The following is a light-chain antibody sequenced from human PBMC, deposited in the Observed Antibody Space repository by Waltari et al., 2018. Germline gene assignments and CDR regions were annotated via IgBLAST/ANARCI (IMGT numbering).Light chain of an antibody. CDR3: QTGGHGTWV. J-gene: IGLJ3*02. CDR2: VNSGGTQ. Sequence: HQKRGPRYLWKVNSGGTQDKGDEITARFSGSSSGAERYLTISSLQSEDEADYYCQTGGHGTWVFGGGTKLTVL. V-gene: IGLV4-69*01.